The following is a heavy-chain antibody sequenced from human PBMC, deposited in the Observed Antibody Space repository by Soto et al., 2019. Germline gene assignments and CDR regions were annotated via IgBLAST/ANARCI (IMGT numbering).Heavy chain of an antibody. CDR2: ISGSGGST. CDR1: GFTFSSYA. J-gene: IGHJ4*02. V-gene: IGHV3-23*01. Sequence: EVPLLESGGGLVQPGGSLRLSCAASGFTFSSYAMSWVRQAPGKGLEWVSAISGSGGSTYYADSVKGRFTISRDNSKNTLYLQMNSLRAEDTAVYYCAKFLRDSRSFYYFDYWGQGTLVTVSS. CDR3: AKFLRDSRSFYYFDY. D-gene: IGHD6-13*01.